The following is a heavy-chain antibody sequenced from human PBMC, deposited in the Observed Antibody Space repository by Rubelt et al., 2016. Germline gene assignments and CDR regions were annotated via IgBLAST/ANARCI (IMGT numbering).Heavy chain of an antibody. Sequence: GKGLEWVSAISGSGGSTYYADSVKGRFTISRDNSKNTLYLQMNSLRAEDTAVYYCAREQWLVPRYYYGMDVWGQGTTVTVSS. CDR3: AREQWLVPRYYYGMDV. J-gene: IGHJ6*02. D-gene: IGHD6-19*01. V-gene: IGHV3-23*01. CDR2: ISGSGGST.